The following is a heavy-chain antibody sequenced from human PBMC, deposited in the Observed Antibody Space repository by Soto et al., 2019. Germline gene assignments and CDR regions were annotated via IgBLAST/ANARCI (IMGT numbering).Heavy chain of an antibody. CDR2: IYYSGST. D-gene: IGHD4-17*01. Sequence: QVQLQESGPGLVKPSETLSLTCTVSGGSISSYYWSWIRQPPGKGLEWIGYIYYSGSTNYNPSLKSRVTISVDTSKNQFSLKLSSVTAADTAVYYCARHLEHYGEYEGTFDYWGQGTLVTVSS. CDR3: ARHLEHYGEYEGTFDY. CDR1: GGSISSYY. J-gene: IGHJ4*02. V-gene: IGHV4-59*08.